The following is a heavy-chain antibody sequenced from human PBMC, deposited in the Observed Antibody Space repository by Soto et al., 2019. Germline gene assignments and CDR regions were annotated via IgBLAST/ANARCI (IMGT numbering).Heavy chain of an antibody. CDR2: ISWNSGSI. D-gene: IGHD6-19*01. J-gene: IGHJ4*02. Sequence: GGSLRLSCAASGFTFDDYAMHWVRQAPGKGLEWVSGISWNSGSIGYADSVKGRFTISRDNAKNSLFLQMNSLRAEDTALYYCAKVSVALTLRYYFDYWGQGTLVTVSS. CDR3: AKVSVALTLRYYFDY. CDR1: GFTFDDYA. V-gene: IGHV3-9*01.